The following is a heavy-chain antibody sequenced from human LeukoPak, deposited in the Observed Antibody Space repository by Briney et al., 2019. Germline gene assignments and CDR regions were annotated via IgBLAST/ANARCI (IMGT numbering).Heavy chain of an antibody. CDR3: ARVDVWFGEFIEYFQH. CDR2: ISSSGSTI. J-gene: IGHJ1*01. CDR1: GFTFSDYY. Sequence: PGGSLRLSCAASGFTFSDYYMSWIRQAPGKGLEGVSYISSSGSTIYYADSVKGRFTISRDNAKNSLYLQMNSLRAEDTAVYYCARVDVWFGEFIEYFQHWGQGTLVTVSS. D-gene: IGHD3-10*01. V-gene: IGHV3-11*01.